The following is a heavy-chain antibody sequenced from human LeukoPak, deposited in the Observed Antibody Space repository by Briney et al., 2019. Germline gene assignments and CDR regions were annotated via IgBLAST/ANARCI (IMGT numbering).Heavy chain of an antibody. CDR3: AREKQKYSSGWYCLDY. V-gene: IGHV3-33*01. CDR1: GFTFSTYG. CDR2: IWYDGSNK. D-gene: IGHD6-19*01. Sequence: GGSLRLSCAASGFTFSTYGLHWDRQAQGKGLEWVALIWYDGSNKYYADYVKGRLTISRDNSKNTLYLQMNSLRAEDTAVYYCAREKQKYSSGWYCLDYWGQGTLVTVSS. J-gene: IGHJ4*02.